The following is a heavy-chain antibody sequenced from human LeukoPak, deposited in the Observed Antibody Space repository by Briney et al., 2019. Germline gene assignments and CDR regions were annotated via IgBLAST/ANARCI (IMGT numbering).Heavy chain of an antibody. Sequence: GGSLRLSCTASGFTFGDYAMSWVRQAPGKGLEWVGFIRSKAYGGTTEYAASVKGRFTISRDDSKSIAYLQMNSLKTEDTAVYYCTRAGGYFDWFGTTWGFDYWDQGTLVTVSS. CDR2: IRSKAYGGTT. D-gene: IGHD3-9*01. V-gene: IGHV3-49*04. CDR1: GFTFGDYA. J-gene: IGHJ4*02. CDR3: TRAGGYFDWFGTTWGFDY.